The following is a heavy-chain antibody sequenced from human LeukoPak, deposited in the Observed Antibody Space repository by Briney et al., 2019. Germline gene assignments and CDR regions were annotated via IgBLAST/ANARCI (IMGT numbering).Heavy chain of an antibody. V-gene: IGHV3-23*01. CDR2: ISGGGDIT. CDR1: GFNFPNQA. D-gene: IGHD2-21*02. J-gene: IGHJ4*02. Sequence: GGPLKLSGAAPGFNFPNQALSWFGQTAGRGREWVSAISGGGDITYYADSVKGRFTISRDNSKDTLFLQMHSLRPGDTAVYYCVREDTPATANYWGQGTLVTISS. CDR3: VREDTPATANY.